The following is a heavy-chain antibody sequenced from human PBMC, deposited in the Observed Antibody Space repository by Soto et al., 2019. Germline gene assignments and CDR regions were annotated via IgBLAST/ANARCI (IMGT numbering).Heavy chain of an antibody. V-gene: IGHV4-59*08. D-gene: IGHD7-27*01. CDR3: ARANWYSEY. CDR2: IYYSGST. Sequence: KPSETLSLTCTVSGGSISSYYWSWIRQPPGKGLEWIGYIYYSGSTNYNPSLKSRVTISVDTSKNQFSLKLSSVTAADTAIYYCARANWYSEYWGQGTLVTVSS. CDR1: GGSISSYY. J-gene: IGHJ4*02.